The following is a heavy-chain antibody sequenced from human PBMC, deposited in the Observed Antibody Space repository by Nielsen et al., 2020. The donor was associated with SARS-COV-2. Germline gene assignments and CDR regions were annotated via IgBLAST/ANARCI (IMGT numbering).Heavy chain of an antibody. CDR3: AREGSYDILTGADY. J-gene: IGHJ4*02. Sequence: ASVKVSCKASGYTFTGYYLHWMRQAPGQGLEWMGRINPNSGVTDYAQNFQGRVTMTRDTFITTASLELSGLTSDDTAVYYCAREGSYDILTGADYWGQGTLVTVFS. CDR1: GYTFTGYY. CDR2: INPNSGVT. D-gene: IGHD3-9*01. V-gene: IGHV1-2*06.